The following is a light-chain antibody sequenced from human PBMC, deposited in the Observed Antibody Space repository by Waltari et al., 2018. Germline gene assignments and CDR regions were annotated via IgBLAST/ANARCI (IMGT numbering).Light chain of an antibody. CDR2: KAS. V-gene: IGKV1D-13*01. CDR3: QQRNNYLYS. CDR1: QGISSN. Sequence: IQLTQSPSSLSASVGDRVTITCRASQGISSNLAWYQQKPGKAPKLLIYKASSLQSGVPSSFSGSGSGTEFSLTISSLQPEDFAIYYCQQRNNYLYSFGQGTKVEIK. J-gene: IGKJ2*03.